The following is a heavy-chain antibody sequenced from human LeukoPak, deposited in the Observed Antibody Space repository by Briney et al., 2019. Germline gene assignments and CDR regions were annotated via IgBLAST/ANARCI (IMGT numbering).Heavy chain of an antibody. CDR3: ARGIGCYDSSGYFDAFDI. CDR1: GFTFSSYD. Sequence: GGSLRLSCAASGFTFSSYDMHWVRQATGKGLEWVSAIGTAGDTYYPGSVKGRFTISRENAKNSLYLQMNSLRAGDTAVYYCARGIGCYDSSGYFDAFDIWGQGTMVTVSS. CDR2: IGTAGDT. J-gene: IGHJ3*02. V-gene: IGHV3-13*01. D-gene: IGHD3-22*01.